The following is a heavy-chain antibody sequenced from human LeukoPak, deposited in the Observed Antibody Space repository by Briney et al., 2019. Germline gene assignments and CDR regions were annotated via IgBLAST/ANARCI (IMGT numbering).Heavy chain of an antibody. Sequence: SQTLSLTCAVSGGSISSGGYSWSWIRQPPGKGLKWIGYIYHSGSTYYNPSLKSRVTISVDRSKNQFSLNLSSVTAADTALYYCARVSTPYYGRGNYFDYWGQGTLVTVSS. J-gene: IGHJ4*02. CDR2: IYHSGST. D-gene: IGHD4-17*01. V-gene: IGHV4-30-2*01. CDR3: ARVSTPYYGRGNYFDY. CDR1: GGSISSGGYS.